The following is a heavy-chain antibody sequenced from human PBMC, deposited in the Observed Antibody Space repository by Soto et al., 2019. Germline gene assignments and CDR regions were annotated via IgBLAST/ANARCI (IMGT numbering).Heavy chain of an antibody. D-gene: IGHD6-19*01. V-gene: IGHV4-4*02. CDR3: ARDRVSTIRPQHWLVRRGNDAFDI. J-gene: IGHJ3*02. CDR1: GDSINNTYW. Sequence: SETLSLTCFVSGDSINNTYWWSWVRQAPGKGLEWIGEIYHTGGRSYMPSLRGRITLSVDTSKNQFSLKLTSVTAADTAVYYCARDRVSTIRPQHWLVRRGNDAFDIWGQGTMVTVSS. CDR2: IYHTGGR.